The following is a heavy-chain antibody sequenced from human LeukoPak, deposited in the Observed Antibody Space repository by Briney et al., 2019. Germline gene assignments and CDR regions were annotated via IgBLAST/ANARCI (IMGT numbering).Heavy chain of an antibody. CDR2: IKPDGSEK. CDR1: GFPFSSYW. D-gene: IGHD5-24*01. CDR3: ARDGRDGYKNFDY. Sequence: GGSLRLSCAASGFPFSSYWMSWVRQAPGKGLEWVANIKPDGSEKSYVDSVKGRFTISRDNAKNSLYLQMNSLRAEDTAVYYCARDGRDGYKNFDYWGQGTLVTVSS. V-gene: IGHV3-7*04. J-gene: IGHJ4*02.